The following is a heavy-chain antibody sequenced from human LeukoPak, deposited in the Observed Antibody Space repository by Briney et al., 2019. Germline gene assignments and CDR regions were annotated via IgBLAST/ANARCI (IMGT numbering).Heavy chain of an antibody. V-gene: IGHV3-48*03. Sequence: GGSLRLSCAASGLSFSSYETNWVRQAPGKGLEWVSYISSSGSTIYYADSVKGRFTISRDNAKNSLFLQMDSLRAEDTAVYYCASSSQVDVWGQGTTVTVSS. CDR1: GLSFSSYE. CDR3: ASSSQVDV. J-gene: IGHJ6*02. CDR2: ISSSGSTI.